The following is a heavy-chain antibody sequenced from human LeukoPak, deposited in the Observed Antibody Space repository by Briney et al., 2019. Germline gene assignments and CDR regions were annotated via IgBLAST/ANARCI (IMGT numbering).Heavy chain of an antibody. CDR2: IYYSGCT. Sequence: PSQTLSLTCAVSCGSICSVGYSRSGIGQPPGKGVEWIGYIYYSGCTYYNPSLKTRVTITVDTSKHRFPLMLSSVTTADTAEYYCARSLYYDSSGYYFNYYMDVWGKGTTVTVSS. J-gene: IGHJ6*03. CDR3: ARSLYYDSSGYYFNYYMDV. CDR1: CGSICSVGYS. D-gene: IGHD3-22*01. V-gene: IGHV4-30-4*07.